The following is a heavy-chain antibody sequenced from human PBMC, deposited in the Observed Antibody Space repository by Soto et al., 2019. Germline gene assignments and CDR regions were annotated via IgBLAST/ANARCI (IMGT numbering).Heavy chain of an antibody. D-gene: IGHD3-22*01. CDR1: GYTFTSYG. CDR3: ARTDYYDSSGYYWVWFDP. V-gene: IGHV1-18*01. Sequence: QVQLVQSGAEVKKPGASVKVSCKASGYTFTSYGISWVRQAPGQGLEWMGWISAYNGNTNYAQKHQGRVTMTTDTSTSTAYMELRSLRSDDTAVYYCARTDYYDSSGYYWVWFDPWGQGTLVTVSS. J-gene: IGHJ5*02. CDR2: ISAYNGNT.